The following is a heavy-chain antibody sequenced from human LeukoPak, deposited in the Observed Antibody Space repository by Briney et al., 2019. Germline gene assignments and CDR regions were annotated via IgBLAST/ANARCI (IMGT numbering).Heavy chain of an antibody. CDR3: ARDPLRYLRVGHYDY. Sequence: GGPLRLSCAASGLTFSNSAMNWVRQVPGKGLEWVSSIDYDSSHIYYAASVRGRFTISRDNARNSVYLQMNSLRVEDTAVYYCARDPLRYLRVGHYDYWGQGTLVAVSS. D-gene: IGHD3-9*01. J-gene: IGHJ4*02. CDR1: GLTFSNSA. CDR2: IDYDSSHI. V-gene: IGHV3-21*01.